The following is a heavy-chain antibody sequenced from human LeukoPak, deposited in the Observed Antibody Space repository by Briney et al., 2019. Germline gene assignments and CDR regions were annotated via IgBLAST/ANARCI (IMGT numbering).Heavy chain of an antibody. CDR3: AKGQPDYTDYGYCFDC. Sequence: GGSLRLSCAASGFTFSTYVMSWVRQAPGKGLEWVSGISINGGSTHYAYSVKGRFTISRDNPKTTLYLQMNSLRAEDAAVYYCAKGQPDYTDYGYCFDCWGRGTLVTVSP. J-gene: IGHJ4*02. D-gene: IGHD4-11*01. CDR1: GFTFSTYV. V-gene: IGHV3-23*01. CDR2: ISINGGST.